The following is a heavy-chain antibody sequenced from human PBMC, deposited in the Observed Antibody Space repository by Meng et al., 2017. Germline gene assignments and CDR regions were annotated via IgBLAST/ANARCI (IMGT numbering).Heavy chain of an antibody. CDR1: GFTFNNYW. Sequence: EVQLGESGGCLVQPGGSLRLSFAASGFTFNNYWMHWVRQVPGKGLVWVSRISGDGSITNYADSVKGRFTISRDNAKNTLYLQMNSLRPEDTAVYYCLDEAPRSDYWGQGSLVTVSS. CDR2: ISGDGSIT. D-gene: IGHD1-1*01. CDR3: LDEAPRSDY. J-gene: IGHJ4*02. V-gene: IGHV3-74*01.